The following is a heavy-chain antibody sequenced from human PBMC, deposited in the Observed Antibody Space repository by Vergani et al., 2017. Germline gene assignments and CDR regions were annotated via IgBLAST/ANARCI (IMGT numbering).Heavy chain of an antibody. CDR2: ISWNSGTI. CDR1: GFIFDDYA. J-gene: IGHJ6*02. Sequence: EVQLVESGGGLVQPGGSLTLSCSASGFIFDDYAMHWVRQGPGKGLEWVSGISWNSGTIGYADSVKGRFTISRDNAKNSLYLQMNSLRAEDMALYYCAKDIGGNYYYYGMDVWGQGP. D-gene: IGHD2-15*01. V-gene: IGHV3-9*03. CDR3: AKDIGGNYYYYGMDV.